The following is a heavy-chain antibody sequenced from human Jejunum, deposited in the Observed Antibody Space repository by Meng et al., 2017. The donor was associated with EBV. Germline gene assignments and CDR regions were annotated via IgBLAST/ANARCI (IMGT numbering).Heavy chain of an antibody. V-gene: IGHV1-18*01. Sequence: VQLVQSGAEVKKPGASVKVSCKASGYDFLNSGISWVRQAPGQGLEWMGWISVYRGNTNYAQRFQDRVTLTTNISTSTVYMELRSLTSDDTAVYYCARDRSNSDYWGQGTLVTVSS. J-gene: IGHJ4*02. D-gene: IGHD5-24*01. CDR1: GYDFLNSG. CDR2: ISVYRGNT. CDR3: ARDRSNSDY.